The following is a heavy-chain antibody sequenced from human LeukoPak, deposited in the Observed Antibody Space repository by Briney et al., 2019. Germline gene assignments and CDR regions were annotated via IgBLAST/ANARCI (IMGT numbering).Heavy chain of an antibody. Sequence: ASVKVSCTASGYTFTGYYMHWVRQAPGQGLEWMGWINSNSGGVRYAQNFQGRVTMTRDTSISTAYMDLTRLRYDDTAVYFCARYLAAPYDAFDIWGQGTMVTVSS. CDR2: INSNSGGV. V-gene: IGHV1-2*02. CDR1: GYTFTGYY. CDR3: ARYLAAPYDAFDI. J-gene: IGHJ3*02. D-gene: IGHD2-15*01.